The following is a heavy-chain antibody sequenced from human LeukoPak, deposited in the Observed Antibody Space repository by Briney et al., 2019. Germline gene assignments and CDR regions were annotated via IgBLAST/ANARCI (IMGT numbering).Heavy chain of an antibody. V-gene: IGHV4-39*07. CDR3: ARGQPDYYDSSGYYWMRAYPLTYFDY. CDR1: GGSISGSSYY. Sequence: PSETLSLTCNVSGGSISGSSYYWSWIRQPPGKGLEWIGEINHSGSTNYNPSLKSRVTISVDTSKNQFSLKLSSVTAADTAVYYCARGQPDYYDSSGYYWMRAYPLTYFDYWGQGTLVTVSS. CDR2: INHSGST. D-gene: IGHD3-22*01. J-gene: IGHJ4*02.